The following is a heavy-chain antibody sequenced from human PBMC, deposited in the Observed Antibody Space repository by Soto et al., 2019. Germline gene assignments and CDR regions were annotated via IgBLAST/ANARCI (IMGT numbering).Heavy chain of an antibody. D-gene: IGHD4-17*01. CDR1: GASTGSGGYY. CDR3: ARADYGDRGLAFDS. Sequence: QVQLQESGPGLVKTSQTLSLTCTVSGASTGSGGYYWSWIRQHPGKGLEWIGYIYYTGSSYYSPSRKSRASRSVDTSRNQFSLNLDSVTAADTAVYYCARADYGDRGLAFDSWGQGTLVTVSS. V-gene: IGHV4-31*03. CDR2: IYYTGSS. J-gene: IGHJ4*02.